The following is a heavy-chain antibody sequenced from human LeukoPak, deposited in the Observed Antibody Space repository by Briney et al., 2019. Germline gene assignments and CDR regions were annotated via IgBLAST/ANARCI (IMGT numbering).Heavy chain of an antibody. D-gene: IGHD6-13*01. J-gene: IGHJ4*02. Sequence: VASVKVSCKASGGTFSSYAISWVRQAPGQGLEWMGRIIPILGIANYAQKFQGRVTITADKSTSTAYMELSSLRSEDTAVYYCARAVGYSSSWYYFDYWGQGTLVTVSS. CDR1: GGTFSSYA. V-gene: IGHV1-69*04. CDR2: IIPILGIA. CDR3: ARAVGYSSSWYYFDY.